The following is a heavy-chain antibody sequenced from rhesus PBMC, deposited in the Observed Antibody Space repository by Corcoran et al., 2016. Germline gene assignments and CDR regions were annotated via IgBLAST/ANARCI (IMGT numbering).Heavy chain of an antibody. CDR3: ASRIAAPFDY. Sequence: QLQLQESGPGLVKPSETLSLTCAVSGGSISSSNWWSWIRQPPGKGLAWIGYISGSSGSTYFNPSLKSRVTISTDPSKHQFSLKLSSVTAADTAVYYCASRIAAPFDYWGQGVLVTVSS. CDR2: ISGSSGST. D-gene: IGHD6-31*01. CDR1: GGSISSSNW. V-gene: IGHV4-65*01. J-gene: IGHJ4*01.